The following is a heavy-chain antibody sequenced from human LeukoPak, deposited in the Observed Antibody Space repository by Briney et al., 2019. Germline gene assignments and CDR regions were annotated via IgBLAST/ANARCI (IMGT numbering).Heavy chain of an antibody. CDR1: GFTFNNYA. Sequence: GGSLRLSCAASGFTFNNYAMTWVRQAPGKGLEWVSAVSSRGGATYYADSVKGRFTISRDDSKNTQYLQMNSMRAEDTAVYHCAKAPPAATNYYYGMDVWGQGTTVTVSS. V-gene: IGHV3-23*01. CDR2: VSSRGGAT. CDR3: AKAPPAATNYYYGMDV. D-gene: IGHD2-15*01. J-gene: IGHJ6*02.